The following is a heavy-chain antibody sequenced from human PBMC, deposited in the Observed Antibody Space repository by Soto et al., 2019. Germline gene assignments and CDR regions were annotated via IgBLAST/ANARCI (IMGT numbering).Heavy chain of an antibody. CDR3: AKHYGSGSYYSNPYYFDY. Sequence: GGSLRLSCAASGFTFSSYAMSWVRQAPGKGLEWVSAISGSGGSTYYADSVKGRFTISRDNSKNTPYLQMNSLRAEDTAVYYCAKHYGSGSYYSNPYYFDYWGQGTLVTVSS. D-gene: IGHD3-10*01. CDR1: GFTFSSYA. CDR2: ISGSGGST. V-gene: IGHV3-23*01. J-gene: IGHJ4*02.